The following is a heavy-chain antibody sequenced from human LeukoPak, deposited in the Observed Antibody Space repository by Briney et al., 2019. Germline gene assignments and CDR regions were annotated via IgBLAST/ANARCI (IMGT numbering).Heavy chain of an antibody. V-gene: IGHV3-7*01. D-gene: IGHD3-10*01. CDR2: IKQDGSGK. Sequence: GGSLRLSCAASGFTFSSYWMSWVRQAPGKGLEWVANIKQDGSGKYYVDSVKGRFTISRDNAKNSLYLQMNSLRAEDTAVYYCARDSWTDYYGSGSPSDGMDVWGQGTTVTVS. J-gene: IGHJ6*02. CDR3: ARDSWTDYYGSGSPSDGMDV. CDR1: GFTFSSYW.